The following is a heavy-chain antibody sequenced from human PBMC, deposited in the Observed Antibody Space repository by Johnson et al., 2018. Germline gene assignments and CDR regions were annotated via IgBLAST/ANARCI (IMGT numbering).Heavy chain of an antibody. J-gene: IGHJ3*02. V-gene: IGHV3-30-3*01. CDR2: ISYDGSDE. CDR1: GITLSNYA. D-gene: IGHD6-19*01. Sequence: QVQLVQSGGGVVQPGRSLRLSCTASGITLSNYAMHWVRPAPGKGLECGTVISYDGSDEYYVDSVKGRCTLPRDNSKNTVYLQTNSLRAEDTAVYYCAKERGSRGWSTFDIWGQGTMVTVSS. CDR3: AKERGSRGWSTFDI.